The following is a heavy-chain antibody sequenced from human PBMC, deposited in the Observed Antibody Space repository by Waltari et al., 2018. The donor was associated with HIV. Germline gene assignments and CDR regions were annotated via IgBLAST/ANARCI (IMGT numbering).Heavy chain of an antibody. CDR2: ISPDGSNK. Sequence: QVHLVESGGGVVQPGSSLRLSCAAAGFSFTNYGIHWVRQAPGKGLKWVSIISPDGSNKYYSDSVKGRFTISRDNSKIPLFLQMNSMILEDTALYYCAKDLRVPLCLWFGELYGFWGQGTLVTVPP. V-gene: IGHV3-30*18. J-gene: IGHJ4*02. CDR1: GFSFTNYG. D-gene: IGHD3-10*01. CDR3: AKDLRVPLCLWFGELYGF.